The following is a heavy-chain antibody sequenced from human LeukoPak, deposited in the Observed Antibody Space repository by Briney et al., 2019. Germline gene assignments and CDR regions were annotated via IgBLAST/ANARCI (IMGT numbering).Heavy chain of an antibody. CDR3: AKAVAAAAYHFYGMDV. Sequence: PGGSLRLSCAASGFTFSSHAMSWARQAPGKGLEWVSAISGSGSSTYSADSVKGRFTISRDNSKNTLYLQMNSLRGEDTAVYYCAKAVAAAAYHFYGMDVWSQGTTVTVSS. D-gene: IGHD6-13*01. J-gene: IGHJ6*02. V-gene: IGHV3-23*01. CDR1: GFTFSSHA. CDR2: ISGSGSST.